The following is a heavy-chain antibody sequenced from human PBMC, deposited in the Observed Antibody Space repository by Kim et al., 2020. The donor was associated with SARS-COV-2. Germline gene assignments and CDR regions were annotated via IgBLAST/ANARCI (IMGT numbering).Heavy chain of an antibody. V-gene: IGHV3-66*02. D-gene: IGHD3-16*02. CDR1: GFTVSSNY. CDR3: ARDHGVGYVWGSYRYRGDYGMDV. J-gene: IGHJ6*02. CDR2: IYSGGST. Sequence: GGSLRLSCAASGFTVSSNYMSWVRQAPGKGLEWVSVIYSGGSTYYADSVKGRFTISRDNSKNTLYLQMNSLRAEDTAVYYCARDHGVGYVWGSYRYRGDYGMDVWGQGTTVTVSS.